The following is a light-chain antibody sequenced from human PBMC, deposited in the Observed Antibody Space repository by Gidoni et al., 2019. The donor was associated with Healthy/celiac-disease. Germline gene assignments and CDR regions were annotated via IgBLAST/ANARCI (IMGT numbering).Light chain of an antibody. CDR2: AAS. Sequence: IPMTQSPPSLSASVGDRVTITCRASQSISSYLNWYQQKPGNAPKLLIYAASSLQSGGPSRCSGSGSGTDFTLTISSLQPEEFATYYCQQSYSTPGITFGQGTRLEI. CDR3: QQSYSTPGIT. J-gene: IGKJ5*01. CDR1: QSISSY. V-gene: IGKV1-39*01.